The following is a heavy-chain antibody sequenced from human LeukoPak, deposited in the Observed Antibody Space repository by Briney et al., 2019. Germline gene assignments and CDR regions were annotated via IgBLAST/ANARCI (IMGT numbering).Heavy chain of an antibody. CDR3: AREGAAADYYFDY. D-gene: IGHD6-13*01. J-gene: IGHJ4*02. CDR1: GYTFINYG. Sequence: ASVKVSCKASGYTFINYGITWVRQAPGQGLEWMGRIIPILGIANYAQKFQGRVTITADKSTSTAYMELSSLRSEDTAVYYCAREGAAADYYFDYWGQGTLVTVSS. CDR2: IIPILGIA. V-gene: IGHV1-69*04.